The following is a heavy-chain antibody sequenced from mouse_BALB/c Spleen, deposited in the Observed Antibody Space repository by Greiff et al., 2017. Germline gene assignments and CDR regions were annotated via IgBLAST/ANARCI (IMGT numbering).Heavy chain of an antibody. CDR1: GYTFTSYW. J-gene: IGHJ3*01. CDR2: INPSNGRT. Sequence: VQLQQPGAELVKPGASVKLSCKASGYTFTSYWMHWVKQRPGQGLEWIGEINPSNGRTNYNEKFKSKATLTVDKSSSTAYMQLSSLTSEDSAVYYCARPATKAWFAYWGQGTLVTVSA. CDR3: ARPATKAWFAY. D-gene: IGHD1-2*01. V-gene: IGHV1S81*02.